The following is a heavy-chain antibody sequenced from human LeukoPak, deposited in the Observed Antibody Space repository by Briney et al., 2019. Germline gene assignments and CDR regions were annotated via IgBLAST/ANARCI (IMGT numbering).Heavy chain of an antibody. CDR1: GFTFSTHA. CDR2: ITGSGGST. V-gene: IGHV3-23*01. D-gene: IGHD6-6*01. Sequence: GGSLRLSCAASGFTFSTHAMSWVRQAPGKGLEWVSAITGSGGSTYYADSVKGRLTISRDNSKNTLYLQMNSLRAEDTAVYYCAKGSSSSRPYYFDYWGQGTLVTVSS. J-gene: IGHJ4*02. CDR3: AKGSSSSRPYYFDY.